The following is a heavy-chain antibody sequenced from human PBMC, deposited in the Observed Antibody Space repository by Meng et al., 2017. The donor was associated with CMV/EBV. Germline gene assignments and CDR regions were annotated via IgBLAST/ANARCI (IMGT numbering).Heavy chain of an antibody. CDR1: GFRFNHYG. Sequence: GGSLRLSCAASGFRFNHYGIDWVRQTPGKGLEWVAFILYDGSTQYYADPVKGRFTISRDNSKNTLFLQMNSLRPEDTGVYYCAKVPHYSDGPRDTFNIWGQGTLVTVSS. V-gene: IGHV3-30*02. CDR3: AKVPHYSDGPRDTFNI. J-gene: IGHJ3*02. CDR2: ILYDGSTQ. D-gene: IGHD3-22*01.